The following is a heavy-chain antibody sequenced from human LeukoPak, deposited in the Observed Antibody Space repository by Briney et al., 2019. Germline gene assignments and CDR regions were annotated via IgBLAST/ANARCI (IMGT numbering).Heavy chain of an antibody. Sequence: GGSLRLSCAASGFTFSSYSMNWVRQAPGKGLEWVSSISSSSSYIYYADSVKGRFTISRDNAKNSLYLQMNSLRAEDTAVYYCATEHPLRDGKRDYWGQGTLVTVSS. V-gene: IGHV3-21*01. J-gene: IGHJ4*02. D-gene: IGHD5-24*01. CDR1: GFTFSSYS. CDR2: ISSSSSYI. CDR3: ATEHPLRDGKRDY.